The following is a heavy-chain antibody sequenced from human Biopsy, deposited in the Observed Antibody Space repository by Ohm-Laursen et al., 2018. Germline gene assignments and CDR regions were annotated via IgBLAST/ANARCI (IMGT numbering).Heavy chain of an antibody. CDR3: ARASMIRGVMDVDY. D-gene: IGHD3-10*01. Sequence: SLRLSCAASGFALNTYEMNWVRQAPGKGLEWVSYISSSGSPAYYSDSVKGRFTVSRDNAKNSIYLQMNSLRADDTAVYYCARASMIRGVMDVDYWGQGTLVIVSS. CDR2: ISSSGSPA. V-gene: IGHV3-48*03. CDR1: GFALNTYE. J-gene: IGHJ4*02.